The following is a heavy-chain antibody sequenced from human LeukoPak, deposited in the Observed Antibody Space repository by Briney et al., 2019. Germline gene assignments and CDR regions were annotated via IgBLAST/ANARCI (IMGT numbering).Heavy chain of an antibody. V-gene: IGHV1-46*01. Sequence: ASVKVSCKASGYTFTSYYMHWVRQAPGQGLEWMGIINPSGGSTSYAQKFQGRVTMTRDTSTSTVYMELSSLRSEDTAVYYCASGDILRFLEWLRPGDRYFDLWGRGTLVTVSS. D-gene: IGHD3-3*01. CDR1: GYTFTSYY. CDR2: INPSGGST. CDR3: ASGDILRFLEWLRPGDRYFDL. J-gene: IGHJ2*01.